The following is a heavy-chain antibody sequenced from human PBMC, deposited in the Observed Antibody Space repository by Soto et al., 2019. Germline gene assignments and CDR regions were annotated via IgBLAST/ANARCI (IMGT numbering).Heavy chain of an antibody. CDR2: ISAYNGNT. J-gene: IGHJ1*01. D-gene: IGHD6-6*01. Sequence: GASVKVSCKASGYTFTSYGISWVRQAPGQGLEWMGWISAYNGNTNYAQKLQGRVTMTTDTSTSTAYMELRSLGSDDTAVYYCARTASAPEIAYFQHWGQGTLVTGSS. CDR1: GYTFTSYG. V-gene: IGHV1-18*01. CDR3: ARTASAPEIAYFQH.